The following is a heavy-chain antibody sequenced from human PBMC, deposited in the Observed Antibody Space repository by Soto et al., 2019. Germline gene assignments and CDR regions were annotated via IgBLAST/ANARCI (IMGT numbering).Heavy chain of an antibody. CDR3: ARSWFGELFSILEPASIDY. D-gene: IGHD3-10*01. J-gene: IGHJ4*02. CDR1: GGSISSSSYY. CDR2: IYYSGST. V-gene: IGHV4-39*01. Sequence: SETLSLTCTFSGGSISSSSYYLGWIRQPPGKGLEWIGSIYYSGSTYYNPSLKSRVTISVDTSKNQFSLKLSSVTAADTAVYYCARSWFGELFSILEPASIDYWGQGTLVTVSS.